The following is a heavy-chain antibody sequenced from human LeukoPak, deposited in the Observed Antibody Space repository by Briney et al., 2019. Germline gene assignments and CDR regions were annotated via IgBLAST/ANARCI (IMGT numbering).Heavy chain of an antibody. D-gene: IGHD6-6*01. Sequence: SETLSLTCAVSGGSISSSNWWSWVRQPPGKGLEWIGEIYHSGSTNYNPSLKSRVTISVDKSKNQFSLKLSSVTAADTAVHYCARDSSSPEYYFDYWGQGTLVTVSS. CDR2: IYHSGST. CDR1: GGSISSSNW. J-gene: IGHJ4*02. V-gene: IGHV4-4*02. CDR3: ARDSSSPEYYFDY.